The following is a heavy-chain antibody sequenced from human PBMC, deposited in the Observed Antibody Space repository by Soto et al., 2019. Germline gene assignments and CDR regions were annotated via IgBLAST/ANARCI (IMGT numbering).Heavy chain of an antibody. D-gene: IGHD6-6*01. CDR1: AGSFNDYA. Sequence: QVQLVQSGAEVKKPGSSVKVSCRASAGSFNDYAISWVRQAPGEGREWMGGFIPIFGTTNYAEKFQGRITITADGSTSTTSMELTSLRSEDTAVYYCARSIGSSSFYFDFWGQGTLVTVSS. J-gene: IGHJ4*02. V-gene: IGHV1-69*01. CDR2: FIPIFGTT. CDR3: ARSIGSSSFYFDF.